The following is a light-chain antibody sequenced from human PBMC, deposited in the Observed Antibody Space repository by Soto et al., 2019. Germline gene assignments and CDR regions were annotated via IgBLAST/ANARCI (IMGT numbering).Light chain of an antibody. V-gene: IGKV3-11*01. CDR1: QSVSSY. CDR3: QQRSNWPPE. J-gene: IGKJ3*01. Sequence: EIVLKQSPATLSLSPGERATLSCRASQSVSSYLAWYQQKPGQAPRLLMYDASNRATGIPARFSGSGSGTDFTLTISSLEPEDFAVYYCQQRSNWPPEFGPGTKVDIK. CDR2: DAS.